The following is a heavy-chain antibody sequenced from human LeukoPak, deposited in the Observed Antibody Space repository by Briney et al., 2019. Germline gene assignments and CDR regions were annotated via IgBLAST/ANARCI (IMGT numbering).Heavy chain of an antibody. D-gene: IGHD1-14*01. CDR3: ARGGDRRGFDY. CDR1: GDSISNGGYY. Sequence: SQALSLTCTVSGDSISNGGYYWSWIRLHPGKGLEWVGYIYDSGTTYYSPALQSRVSISVDTSDNKFSLKLKSLTAADTAVYYCARGGDRRGFDYWGQGTLVTVPS. V-gene: IGHV4-31*03. CDR2: IYDSGTT. J-gene: IGHJ4*02.